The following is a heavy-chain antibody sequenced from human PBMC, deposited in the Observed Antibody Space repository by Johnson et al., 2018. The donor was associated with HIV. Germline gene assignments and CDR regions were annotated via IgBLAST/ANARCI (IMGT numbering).Heavy chain of an antibody. V-gene: IGHV3-7*01. CDR2: IKQDGSET. Sequence: VQLVESGGGLVQPGRSLRLSCAASGFTFDDYAMHWVRQAPGKGLEWVANIKQDGSETYYVDSVKGRFTISRENAKNSVYLQMDSLRGEDTAVYYCAKTEDAFDIWGQGTMVTVSS. CDR3: AKTEDAFDI. CDR1: GFTFDDYA. J-gene: IGHJ3*02.